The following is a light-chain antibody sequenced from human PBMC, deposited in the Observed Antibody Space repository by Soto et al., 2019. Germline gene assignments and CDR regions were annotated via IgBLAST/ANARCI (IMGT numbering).Light chain of an antibody. CDR1: QSVSSY. V-gene: IGKV3-11*01. Sequence: EIVLTQYPVTLSLSPGERATLSCRASQSVSSYLAWYQQKPGQAPRLLIYDTSNRATGIPARFSGSGSGTDFTLTINNLDPEDFAVYYCQQRSNWPITFAQGTRLEIK. CDR2: DTS. CDR3: QQRSNWPIT. J-gene: IGKJ5*01.